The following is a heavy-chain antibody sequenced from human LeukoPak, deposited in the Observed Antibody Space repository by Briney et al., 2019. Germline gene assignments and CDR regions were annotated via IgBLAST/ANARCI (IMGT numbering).Heavy chain of an antibody. V-gene: IGHV3-73*01. J-gene: IGHJ5*02. CDR3: TRLIEGPFRFAP. CDR1: GFTLSGSA. D-gene: IGHD2/OR15-2a*01. Sequence: GGSLRLSCAASGFTLSGSAMHWVRQASGKGLEGVGRIKNKANNFATAYAASVKGRFTISRDDSRNTAYLQMNSLQTDDTAVYYCTRLIEGPFRFAPWGQGTLVTVSS. CDR2: IKNKANNFAT.